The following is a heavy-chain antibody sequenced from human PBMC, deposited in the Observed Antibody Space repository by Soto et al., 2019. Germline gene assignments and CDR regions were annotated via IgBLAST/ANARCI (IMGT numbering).Heavy chain of an antibody. CDR1: GYTFTGYY. D-gene: IGHD6-6*01. CDR3: ARDSSYSSSSQGYYYGMDV. J-gene: IGHJ6*02. V-gene: IGHV1-2*04. CDR2: INPNSGGT. Sequence: ASVKVSCKASGYTFTGYYMHWVRQAPGQGLEWMGWINPNSGGTNYAQKFQGWVTMTRDTSISTAYMELSRLRSDDTAVYYCARDSSYSSSSQGYYYGMDVWGQGTTVTVSS.